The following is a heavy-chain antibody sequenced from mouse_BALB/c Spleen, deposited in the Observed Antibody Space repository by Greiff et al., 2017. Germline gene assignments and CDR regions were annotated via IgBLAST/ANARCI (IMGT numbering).Heavy chain of an antibody. V-gene: IGHV5-6-5*01. CDR3: ARVLRSYYAMDY. CDR2: ISSGGST. CDR1: GFTFSSYA. Sequence: EVQVVESGGGLVKPGGSLKLSCAASGFTFSSYAMSWVRQTPEKRLEWVASISSGGSTYYPDSVKGRFTISRDNARNILYLQMSSLRSEDTAMYYCARVLRSYYAMDYWGQGTSVTVSS. D-gene: IGHD1-1*01. J-gene: IGHJ4*01.